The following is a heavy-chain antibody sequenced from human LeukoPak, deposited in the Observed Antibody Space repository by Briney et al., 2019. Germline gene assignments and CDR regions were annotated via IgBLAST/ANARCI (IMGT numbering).Heavy chain of an antibody. J-gene: IGHJ3*02. CDR3: AREEGWDTNYPNDAFDI. V-gene: IGHV1-69*04. CDR1: GGSFTIYG. D-gene: IGHD2-8*01. CDR2: IIPLLDII. Sequence: ASVKVSCKASGGSFTIYGFSWVRQAPGQGLEWVGRIIPLLDIITYAQKFQGRVSITADKFSSTVYMELSSLRSEDTAVYYCAREEGWDTNYPNDAFDIWGQGTRVTVSS.